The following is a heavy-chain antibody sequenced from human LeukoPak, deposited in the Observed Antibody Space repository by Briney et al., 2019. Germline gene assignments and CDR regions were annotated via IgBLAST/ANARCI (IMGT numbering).Heavy chain of an antibody. D-gene: IGHD3-10*01. J-gene: IGHJ5*02. Sequence: AGGSLRLSCVASGFTFGTYGRSWVRQAPGKGLEWVAAVSSTGSVTYYPDSLKGRFIISRDNTQNTVFLQMNSLRPEDTAFYFCAKDGPLLWFGPTDAWGQGILVTVSS. CDR2: VSSTGSVT. CDR3: AKDGPLLWFGPTDA. CDR1: GFTFGTYG. V-gene: IGHV3-23*01.